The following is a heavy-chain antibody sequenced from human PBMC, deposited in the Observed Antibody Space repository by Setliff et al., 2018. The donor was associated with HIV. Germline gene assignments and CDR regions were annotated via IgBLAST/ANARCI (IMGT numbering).Heavy chain of an antibody. Sequence: PGGSLRLPCAASGFTFTSYTMNWVRQAPGQGLEWVSSIDTSSTWIYYADSVRGRFTISRDNAENSLYLQMNSLRAEDTAVYYCARSESCGSTHCSPDDYWGQGTLVTVSS. J-gene: IGHJ4*02. CDR2: IDTSSTWI. CDR3: ARSESCGSTHCSPDDY. CDR1: GFTFTSYT. V-gene: IGHV3-21*01. D-gene: IGHD2-2*01.